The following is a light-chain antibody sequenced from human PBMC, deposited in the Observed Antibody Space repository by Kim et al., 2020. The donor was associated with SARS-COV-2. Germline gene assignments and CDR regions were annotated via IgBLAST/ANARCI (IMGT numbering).Light chain of an antibody. CDR3: QQYDNLPRT. Sequence: ATAESATLSCRASQSVSNRYLAWYQQKPGQAPRLLIYAATTRATGIPDRFSGSGSGTDFTLAISRLEPEDSAVYYCQQYDNLPRTFGQGTKVDIK. V-gene: IGKV3-20*01. CDR2: AAT. J-gene: IGKJ1*01. CDR1: QSVSNRY.